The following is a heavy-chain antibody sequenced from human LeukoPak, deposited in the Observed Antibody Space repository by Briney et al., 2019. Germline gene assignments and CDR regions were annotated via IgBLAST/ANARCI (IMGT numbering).Heavy chain of an antibody. CDR3: AKGGGIDYYGSGSLNYYYGMDV. V-gene: IGHV3-23*01. Sequence: GGSLRLSCAASGFTFSSYAMSWVRQAPGKGLEWVSAISGSGGSTYYADSVKGRFTISRDNSKNTLYLQMSSLRAEDTAVYYCAKGGGIDYYGSGSLNYYYGMDVWGQGTTVTVSS. CDR2: ISGSGGST. D-gene: IGHD3-10*01. CDR1: GFTFSSYA. J-gene: IGHJ6*02.